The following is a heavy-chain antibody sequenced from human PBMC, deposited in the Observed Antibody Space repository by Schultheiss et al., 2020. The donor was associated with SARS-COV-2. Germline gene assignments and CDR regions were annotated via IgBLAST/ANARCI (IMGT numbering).Heavy chain of an antibody. J-gene: IGHJ4*02. D-gene: IGHD6-19*01. CDR2: IHYSGST. V-gene: IGHV4-39*01. CDR3: ARDSGWYGAFDY. CDR1: GVSISSGSYY. Sequence: SETLSLTCTVSGVSISSGSYYWGWIRRPPGKGLEWIGGIHYSGSTYYKPSLKSRVTISVDTSKNQFSLKVSSVTAADTAVYYCARDSGWYGAFDYWGQGALVTVSS.